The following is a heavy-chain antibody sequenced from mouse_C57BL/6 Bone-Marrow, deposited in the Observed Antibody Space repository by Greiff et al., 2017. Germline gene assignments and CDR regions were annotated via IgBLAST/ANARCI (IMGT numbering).Heavy chain of an antibody. V-gene: IGHV14-4*01. CDR3: TTDSLSMDY. J-gene: IGHJ4*01. CDR1: GFNIKDDY. Sequence: EVQLHQSGAELVRPGASVKLSCTASGFNIKDDYMHWVKQRPEQGLEWIGWIDPENGDTEYASKFQGKATITADTSSNTAYLQLSSLTSEDTAVYYCTTDSLSMDYWGQGTSGTVSS. D-gene: IGHD2-3*01. CDR2: IDPENGDT.